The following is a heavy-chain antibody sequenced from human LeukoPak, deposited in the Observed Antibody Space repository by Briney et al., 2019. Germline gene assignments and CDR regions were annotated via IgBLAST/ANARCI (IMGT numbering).Heavy chain of an antibody. CDR2: INWNGGSI. CDR1: GFTFDDYG. J-gene: IGHJ4*02. V-gene: IGHV3-20*04. Sequence: GGSLRLSCAASGFTFDDYGMTWVRQAPGKGLEWVSDINWNGGSIGYADSVKGRFTVSRDNAKNSLYLQMNSLRAEDTAFYYCAREKYDSSGYYTDNYYFDYWGREPWSPSPQ. CDR3: AREKYDSSGYYTDNYYFDY. D-gene: IGHD3-22*01.